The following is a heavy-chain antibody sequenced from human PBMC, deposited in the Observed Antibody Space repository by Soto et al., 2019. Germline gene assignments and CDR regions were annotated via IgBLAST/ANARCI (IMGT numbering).Heavy chain of an antibody. Sequence: QVQLVQSGAEVKKPGSSVKVSCKASGGTFSNYAISWVRQAPGQGLEWMGGIIPMFGTANYAQKFQGRVTISADESATTVYMEMSRLRSEDTAVFYCARVSIRATIEGWYFDLWGRGTLVTVSS. D-gene: IGHD5-12*01. J-gene: IGHJ2*01. CDR1: GGTFSNYA. V-gene: IGHV1-69*12. CDR3: ARVSIRATIEGWYFDL. CDR2: IIPMFGTA.